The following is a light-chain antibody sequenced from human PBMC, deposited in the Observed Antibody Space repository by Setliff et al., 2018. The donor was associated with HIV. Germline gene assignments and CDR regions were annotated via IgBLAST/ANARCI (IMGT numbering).Light chain of an antibody. CDR1: SSNIGSNT. Sequence: QSVLTQPPSASGTPGQRVTISCSGSSSNIGSNTVNWYQQLPETAPKLLICTNNQRPSGVPDRFSGSKSDTSASLAISGLQSEDEADYYCAAWDDSLNGYVFGTGTKATVL. V-gene: IGLV1-44*01. CDR2: TNN. CDR3: AAWDDSLNGYV. J-gene: IGLJ1*01.